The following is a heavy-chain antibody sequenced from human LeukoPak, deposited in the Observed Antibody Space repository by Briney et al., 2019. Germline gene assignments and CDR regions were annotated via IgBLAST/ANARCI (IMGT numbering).Heavy chain of an antibody. Sequence: SETLSLTCTVSGGSISGSGYFWGWIRQPPGKGLEWIGSIYYSGSTYYNPSLKSRVTISVDTSKNQFSLRLSSVTAADTALYYCARRYSSSPFNYFDPWGQGTLVTVSS. D-gene: IGHD6-6*01. CDR1: GGSISGSGYF. CDR2: IYYSGST. CDR3: ARRYSSSPFNYFDP. V-gene: IGHV4-39*01. J-gene: IGHJ5*02.